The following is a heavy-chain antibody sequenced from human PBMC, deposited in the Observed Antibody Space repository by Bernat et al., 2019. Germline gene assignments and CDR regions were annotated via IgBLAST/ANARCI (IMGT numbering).Heavy chain of an antibody. Sequence: QLQLQESGPGLVKPSETLSLTCTVSGGSISSGGYYWSWIRQHPGKGLEWIGYIYYSGSTYYNPSLKSRVTISVDTSKNQFSLKLSSVTAADTAVYYCARDNVASGSYYAVYGMDVRGQGTTVTVSS. CDR3: ARDNVASGSYYAVYGMDV. D-gene: IGHD3-10*01. V-gene: IGHV4-31*03. J-gene: IGHJ6*02. CDR2: IYYSGST. CDR1: GGSISSGGYY.